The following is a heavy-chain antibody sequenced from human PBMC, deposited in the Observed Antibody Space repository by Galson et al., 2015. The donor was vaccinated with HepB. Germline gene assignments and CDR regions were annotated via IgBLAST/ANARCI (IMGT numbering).Heavy chain of an antibody. V-gene: IGHV4-59*01. CDR2: IYYSGST. D-gene: IGHD3-10*01. CDR3: ARVYPSMVRGVFFDY. Sequence: ETLSLTCTVSGGSISSYYWSWIRQPPGKGLEWIGYIYYSGSTNYNPSLKSRVTISVDTSKNQFSLKLSSVTAADTAVYYCARVYPSMVRGVFFDYWGQGTLVTVSS. J-gene: IGHJ4*02. CDR1: GGSISSYY.